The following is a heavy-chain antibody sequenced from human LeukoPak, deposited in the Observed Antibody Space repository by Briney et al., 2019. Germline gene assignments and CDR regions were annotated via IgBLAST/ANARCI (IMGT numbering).Heavy chain of an antibody. V-gene: IGHV3-7*01. D-gene: IGHD6-6*01. CDR3: ARSSIAAPRHKEYFQH. Sequence: PGGSLRLSCTVSGIMFNDYWMSWVRQAPGKGLEWVANIKEDGGEMYYVDSVKGRFTISRDNAKKLLYLQMNSLRAEDTAVYYCARSSIAAPRHKEYFQHWGQGTLVTVSS. CDR2: IKEDGGEM. J-gene: IGHJ1*01. CDR1: GIMFNDYW.